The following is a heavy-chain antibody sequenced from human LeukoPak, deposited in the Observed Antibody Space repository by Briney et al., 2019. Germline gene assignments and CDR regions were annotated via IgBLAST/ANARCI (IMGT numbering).Heavy chain of an antibody. Sequence: GESLKIFCRGSGYSFTSYWIGWVRQMPGKSPELMGIIYPGDSDTRYSPCFQGQVTISAYKTISTAYLQWSSLKASDTDMYYCARLGTYGDYYYFYGMYVWGQGTTVTVSS. CDR3: ARLGTYGDYYYFYGMYV. V-gene: IGHV5-51*01. CDR2: IYPGDSDT. D-gene: IGHD4-17*01. CDR1: GYSFTSYW. J-gene: IGHJ6*02.